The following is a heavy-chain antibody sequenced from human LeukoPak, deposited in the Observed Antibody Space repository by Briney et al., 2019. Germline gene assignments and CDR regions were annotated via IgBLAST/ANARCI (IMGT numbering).Heavy chain of an antibody. CDR3: AKDLDIVVVVAAYFDY. CDR2: ISGSGSST. Sequence: GGTLTLSCAASGFTFSSYAMSWLRQAPGQGLEWVSAISGSGSSTYYADSVKGRFTISRDNSKNTLYLQMNSLRAEDTAVYYCAKDLDIVVVVAAYFDYWGQGTLVTVSS. V-gene: IGHV3-23*01. CDR1: GFTFSSYA. D-gene: IGHD2-15*01. J-gene: IGHJ4*02.